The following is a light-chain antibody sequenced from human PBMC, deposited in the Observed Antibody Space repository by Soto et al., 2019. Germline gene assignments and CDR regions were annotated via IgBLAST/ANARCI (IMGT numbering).Light chain of an antibody. CDR1: QSVSRR. Sequence: IVMKESPAALAVSPGERATLSCRASQSVSRRLAWYQQRPGQSPRLLISGASMRASGVPARFSGSGSGTEFTLTISSLQSEDFAVYYCQQYNNWPWTFGQGTKVDI. CDR3: QQYNNWPWT. V-gene: IGKV3D-15*01. CDR2: GAS. J-gene: IGKJ1*01.